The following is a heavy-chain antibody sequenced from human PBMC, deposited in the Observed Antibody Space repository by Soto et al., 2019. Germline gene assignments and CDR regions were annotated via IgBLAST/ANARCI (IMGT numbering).Heavy chain of an antibody. CDR2: IYATGTT. Sequence: SETLSLTCTVSGASISGFYWSWIRQSAGKGLEWIGRIYATGTTYYNPSLKSIVMMSVEPSKKQFYLKLRSVTAADTAVYYCGRDGTKTLRVWLDHWGQVISVTVSS. J-gene: IGHJ5*02. D-gene: IGHD1-1*01. V-gene: IGHV4-4*07. CDR1: GASISGFY. CDR3: GRDGTKTLRVWLDH.